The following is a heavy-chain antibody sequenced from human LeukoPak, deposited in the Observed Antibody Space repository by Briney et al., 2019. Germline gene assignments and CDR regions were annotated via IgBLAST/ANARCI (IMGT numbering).Heavy chain of an antibody. J-gene: IGHJ4*02. V-gene: IGHV1-46*01. CDR3: ARDEYSGYGSY. D-gene: IGHD5-12*01. CDR2: ISPSGGST. Sequence: GASVKVSCKAFGYTFTGYWMHWVRQAPGQGPEWMGVISPSGGSTIYAQKFKGRVTLTRDMSTSTDYLELRSLRSDDTAVYYCARDEYSGYGSYWGQGTLVTVSS. CDR1: GYTFTGYW.